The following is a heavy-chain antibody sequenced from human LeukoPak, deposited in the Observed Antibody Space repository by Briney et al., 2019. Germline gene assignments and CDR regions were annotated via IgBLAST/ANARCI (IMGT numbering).Heavy chain of an antibody. CDR3: AREYTSSSTAFNI. CDR1: GGSFSGYY. CDR2: INHSGST. Sequence: SETLSLTCAVYGGSFSGYYWSWIRQPPGKGLEWIGEINHSGSTNYNPSLKSRVTISVDTSKNQFSLKLSSVTAADTAVYFCAREYTSSSTAFNIWGQGTMVTVSS. J-gene: IGHJ3*02. D-gene: IGHD6-6*01. V-gene: IGHV4-34*01.